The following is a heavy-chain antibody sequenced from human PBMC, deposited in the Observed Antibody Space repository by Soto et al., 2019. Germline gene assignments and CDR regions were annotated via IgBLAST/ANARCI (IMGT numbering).Heavy chain of an antibody. D-gene: IGHD3-10*01. CDR3: ARKGRYYGSGSYWPH. CDR1: GGSFSGYY. V-gene: IGHV4-34*01. Sequence: PSETLSLTCAVYGGSFSGYYWSWIRQPPGKGLEWIGEINHSGSTNYNPSLKSRVTISVDTSKNQFSLKLSSVTAADTAVYYCARKGRYYGSGSYWPHWGQGTLVTVSS. CDR2: INHSGST. J-gene: IGHJ4*02.